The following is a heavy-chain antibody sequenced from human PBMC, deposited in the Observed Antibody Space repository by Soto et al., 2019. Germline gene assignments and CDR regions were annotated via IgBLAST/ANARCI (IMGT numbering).Heavy chain of an antibody. CDR3: AKDRGLSPYYYYYDGMDV. V-gene: IGHV3-30*18. CDR2: ISYDGSNK. Sequence: GGSLRLSCAASGFTFSSYGMHWVRQAPGKGLEWVAVISYDGSNKYYADSVKGRFTISRDNSKNTLYLQMNSLRAEDTAVYYCAKDRGLSPYYYYYDGMDVWGQGTTVTVSS. CDR1: GFTFSSYG. J-gene: IGHJ6*02.